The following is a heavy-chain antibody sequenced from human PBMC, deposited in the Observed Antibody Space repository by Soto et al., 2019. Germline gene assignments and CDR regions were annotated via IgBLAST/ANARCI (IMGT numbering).Heavy chain of an antibody. Sequence: SVKVSCKAPGYTFTSYYMHWVRQAPGQGLEWMGIINPSGGSTSYAQKFQGRVTMTRDTSTSTVYMELSSLRSEDTAVYYCARDELLWFGDGSAYYYYYYGMDVWGQGTTVTVSS. J-gene: IGHJ6*02. CDR1: GYTFTSYY. CDR3: ARDELLWFGDGSAYYYYYYGMDV. V-gene: IGHV1-46*01. D-gene: IGHD3-10*01. CDR2: INPSGGST.